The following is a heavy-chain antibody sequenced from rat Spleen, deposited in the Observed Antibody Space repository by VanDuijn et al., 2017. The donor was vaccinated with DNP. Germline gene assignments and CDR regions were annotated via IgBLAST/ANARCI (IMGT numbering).Heavy chain of an antibody. D-gene: IGHD1-12*02. Sequence: EVQLVESGGGLVQPGRSLKLSCAASGFTFSDYNMAWVRQAPKKGLEWVATISYDGSSTYYRDSVKGRFTISRDNAKKTLYLQMDSLRSEDTATYYCTTEWAGSYDYWGQGVMVTVSS. V-gene: IGHV5-7*01. CDR2: ISYDGSST. CDR1: GFTFSDYN. CDR3: TTEWAGSYDY. J-gene: IGHJ2*01.